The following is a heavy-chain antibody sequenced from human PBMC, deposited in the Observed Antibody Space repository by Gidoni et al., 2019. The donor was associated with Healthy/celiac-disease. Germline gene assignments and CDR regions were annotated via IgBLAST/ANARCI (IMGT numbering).Heavy chain of an antibody. CDR2: INHSGST. Sequence: QVQLQQWGAGLLKPSETLSLTCAVYGGSFSGYYWSWIRQPPGKGLEWIGEINHSGSTNYNPSLKSRVTISVDTSKNQFSLKLSSVTAADTAVYYCARMKGRSVVPAAEYYYYYYMDVWGKGTTVTVSS. V-gene: IGHV4-34*01. CDR3: ARMKGRSVVPAAEYYYYYYMDV. CDR1: GGSFSGYY. D-gene: IGHD2-2*01. J-gene: IGHJ6*03.